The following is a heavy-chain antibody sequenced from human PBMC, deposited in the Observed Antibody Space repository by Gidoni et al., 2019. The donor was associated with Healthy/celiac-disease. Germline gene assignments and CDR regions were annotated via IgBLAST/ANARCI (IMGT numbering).Heavy chain of an antibody. CDR3: ARDPPENYGMDV. CDR2: IIPILGIA. J-gene: IGHJ6*02. V-gene: IGHV1-69*08. CDR1: GGTFSSYT. Sequence: QVQLVQSGAEVKKPGSSVKVSCKASGGTFSSYTISWVRQAPGQGLEWMGRIIPILGIANYAQKFQGRVTITADKSTSTAYMELSSLRSEDTAVYYCARDPPENYGMDVWGQGTTVTVSS.